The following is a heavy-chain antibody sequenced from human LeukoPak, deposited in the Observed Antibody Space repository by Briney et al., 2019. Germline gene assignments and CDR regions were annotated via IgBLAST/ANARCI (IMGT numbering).Heavy chain of an antibody. V-gene: IGHV3-48*04. CDR1: GFTFSSNS. Sequence: GSLRLSCAASGFTFSSNSMNWVRQAPGKGLEWVSYISSSSSTKKYADSVKGRFTISRDDAKNSLYLQMNSLRAEDTAIYYCAKGSSNWRDYYYFDYWGQGTLVTVSS. D-gene: IGHD6-13*01. CDR3: AKGSSNWRDYYYFDY. CDR2: ISSSSSTK. J-gene: IGHJ4*02.